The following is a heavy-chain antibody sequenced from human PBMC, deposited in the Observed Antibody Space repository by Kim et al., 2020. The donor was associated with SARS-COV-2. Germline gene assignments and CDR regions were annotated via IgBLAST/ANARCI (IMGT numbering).Heavy chain of an antibody. D-gene: IGHD5-18*01. CDR2: IYPGDSDT. J-gene: IGHJ4*02. CDR1: GYSFTSYW. V-gene: IGHV5-51*01. Sequence: GESLKISCKGSGYSFTSYWIGWVRQMPGKGLEWMGIIYPGDSDTRYSPSFRGQVTISADKSISTAYLHWSSLKASDTAIYYCATRRQLWAFDDSWGQGTLVTVSS. CDR3: ATRRQLWAFDDS.